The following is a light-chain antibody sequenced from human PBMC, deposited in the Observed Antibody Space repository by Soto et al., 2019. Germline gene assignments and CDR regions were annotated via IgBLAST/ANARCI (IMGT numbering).Light chain of an antibody. Sequence: EIVLTRSPGTLSLSPGERATLSCRSSQSISSNYVAWYQQKPGQAPRLLICDASTRATGIPNRYSGSGSGTDFTLTISRLEPEDFAVFYCQQYGDSPTFGQGTKVDIK. J-gene: IGKJ1*01. CDR3: QQYGDSPT. CDR1: QSISSNY. CDR2: DAS. V-gene: IGKV3-20*01.